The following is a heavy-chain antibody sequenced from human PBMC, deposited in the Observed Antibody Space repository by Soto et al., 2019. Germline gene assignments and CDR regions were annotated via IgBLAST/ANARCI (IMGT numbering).Heavy chain of an antibody. J-gene: IGHJ4*02. V-gene: IGHV3-23*01. CDR2: IIASGDTT. CDR1: GFTFISYA. D-gene: IGHD3-16*01. Sequence: EVQLLESGGGLVQPGGSLRLSCTASGFTFISYAMSWVRQSPGKGLEWVSAIIASGDTTNDADSVKGRFTISRDNSKNTLYVQMNILRADDTAVYFCVKDTYDKIWGSYVRSFVHWGQGTLVTVSS. CDR3: VKDTYDKIWGSYVRSFVH.